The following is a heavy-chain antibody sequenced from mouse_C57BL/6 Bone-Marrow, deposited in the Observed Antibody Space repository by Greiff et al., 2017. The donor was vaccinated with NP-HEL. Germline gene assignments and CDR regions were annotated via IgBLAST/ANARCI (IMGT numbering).Heavy chain of an antibody. CDR3: AKNGYYGSSYIDY. CDR2: IWRGGST. V-gene: IGHV2-5*01. D-gene: IGHD1-1*01. Sequence: QVHVKQSGPGLVQPSQSLSITCTVSGFSLTSYGVHWVRQSPGKGLEWLGVIWRGGSTDYNAAFMSRLSITKDNSKSQVFFKMNSLQADDTAIYYCAKNGYYGSSYIDYWGQGTTLTVSS. CDR1: GFSLTSYG. J-gene: IGHJ2*01.